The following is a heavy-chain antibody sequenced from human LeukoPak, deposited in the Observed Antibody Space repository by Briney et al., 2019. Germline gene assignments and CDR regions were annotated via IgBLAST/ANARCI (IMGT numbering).Heavy chain of an antibody. J-gene: IGHJ4*02. CDR1: GFAFGSCA. V-gene: IGHV3-23*01. CDR2: IRGDGAET. D-gene: IGHD1-26*01. CDR3: AKDTVAGATVY. Sequence: PGGSLRLSCADSGFAFGSCAMSWVRQAPGKGLEWVSAIRGDGAETYYADSVKGRFTISRDNSKNTLYLQMNSLRAEDTAVYYCAKDTVAGATVYWGQGTLVTVSS.